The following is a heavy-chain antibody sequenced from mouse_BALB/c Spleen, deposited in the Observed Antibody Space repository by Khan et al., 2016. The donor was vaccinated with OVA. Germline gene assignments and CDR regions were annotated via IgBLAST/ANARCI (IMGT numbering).Heavy chain of an antibody. CDR3: ARGNGAY. V-gene: IGHV5-17*02. CDR2: INSGSTTI. Sequence: EVELVESGGGLVQPGGSRKLSCAASGFTFSSFGMHWVRQAPEKGLEWVAYINSGSTTIYYADPVKGRFTISRDNPKNTLFLQMTSLRSEDTAMYYCARGNGAYWGQGTTRTVSS. J-gene: IGHJ2*01. CDR1: GFTFSSFG.